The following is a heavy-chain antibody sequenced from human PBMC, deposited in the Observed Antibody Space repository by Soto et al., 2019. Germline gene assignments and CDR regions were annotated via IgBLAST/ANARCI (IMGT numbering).Heavy chain of an antibody. CDR1: GFTFSSYG. D-gene: IGHD3-16*01. V-gene: IGHV3-33*01. CDR3: ARGPGEYFDY. CDR2: IWYDGSNK. J-gene: IGHJ4*02. Sequence: QVQLVESGGGVVQPGRSLRLSCAASGFTFSSYGMHWVRQAPGKGLEGVAVIWYDGSNKYYADSVKGRFTISRDNSKNTLYLQMNSLRAEDTAVYYCARGPGEYFDYWGQGTLVTVSS.